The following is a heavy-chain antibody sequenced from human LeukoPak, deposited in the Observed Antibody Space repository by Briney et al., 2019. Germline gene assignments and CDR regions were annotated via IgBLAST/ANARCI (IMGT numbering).Heavy chain of an antibody. CDR3: ARHEGVTYSSSALFDY. Sequence: SETLSLTCSVSGGSIRSSYWSWIRQPPGKGLEWIGYIDTSENTDYNPSLTSRVTISVDTSKNQVSLNLFSVTAADTAVYYCARHEGVTYSSSALFDYWGQGILATVSS. J-gene: IGHJ4*02. CDR1: GGSIRSSY. CDR2: IDTSENT. V-gene: IGHV4-4*09. D-gene: IGHD6-6*01.